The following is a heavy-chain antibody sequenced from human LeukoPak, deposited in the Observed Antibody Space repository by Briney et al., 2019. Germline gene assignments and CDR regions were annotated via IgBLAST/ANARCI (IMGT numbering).Heavy chain of an antibody. CDR3: ARAYDSSGYYYDDAFDI. CDR2: IKSDGSST. V-gene: IGHV3-74*01. D-gene: IGHD3-22*01. CDR1: GFTFSSYG. Sequence: PGGSLRLSCAASGFTFSSYGMHWVRQAPGKGLMWVSRIKSDGSSTTYADAVKGRFTISRDNAKNTLYLQMNSLRAEDTAVYYCARAYDSSGYYYDDAFDIWGQGTMVTVSS. J-gene: IGHJ3*02.